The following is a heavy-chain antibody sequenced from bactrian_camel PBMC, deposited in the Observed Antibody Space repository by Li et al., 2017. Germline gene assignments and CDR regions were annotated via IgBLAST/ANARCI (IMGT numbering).Heavy chain of an antibody. Sequence: DVQLVESGGGLVQPGGSLGISCVASGFIFENTGMIWVRQAPGKGLEWISGIACDSSTTAYADSVKDRFSISRDNAKNTLFLELNSLTTDDTDMYYCTKGENSDALGYPQYWGQGTQVTVS. CDR3: TKGENSDALGYPQY. CDR2: IACDSSTT. J-gene: IGHJ4*01. CDR1: GFIFENTG. V-gene: IGHV3-1*01. D-gene: IGHD5*01.